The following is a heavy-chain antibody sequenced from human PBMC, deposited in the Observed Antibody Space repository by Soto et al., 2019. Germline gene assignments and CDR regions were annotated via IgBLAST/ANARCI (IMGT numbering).Heavy chain of an antibody. CDR3: ARGCSGGSCYDFDY. D-gene: IGHD2-15*01. V-gene: IGHV3-33*01. J-gene: IGHJ4*02. CDR1: GFTFSSYG. CDR2: IWYDGSNK. Sequence: QVQLVESGGGVVQPGRSLRLSCAASGFTFSSYGMHWVRQAPGKGLEWVAVIWYDGSNKYYADFVKGRFTISRDNSKNTLYLQMNSLRAEDTAVYYCARGCSGGSCYDFDYWGQGTLVTVSS.